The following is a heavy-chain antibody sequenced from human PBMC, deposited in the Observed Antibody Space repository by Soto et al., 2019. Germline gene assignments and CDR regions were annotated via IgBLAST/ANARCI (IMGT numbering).Heavy chain of an antibody. J-gene: IGHJ4*02. CDR2: IIPIFGTA. Sequence: SVKVSCKASGGTFSSYAISWVRQAPGQGLEWMGGIIPIFGTANYAQKFQGRVTITADESTSTAYMELSSLRSEDTAVYYCARDDHPLSYFDYWGQGTLVTVSS. CDR3: ARDDHPLSYFDY. CDR1: GGTFSSYA. V-gene: IGHV1-69*13.